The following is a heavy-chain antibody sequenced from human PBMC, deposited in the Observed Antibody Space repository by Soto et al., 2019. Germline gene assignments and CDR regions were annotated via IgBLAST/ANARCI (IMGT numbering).Heavy chain of an antibody. D-gene: IGHD5-12*01. V-gene: IGHV4-31*03. CDR2: IYYSGST. CDR1: GGSISSGGYY. J-gene: IGHJ6*02. Sequence: SETLSLTCTVSGGSISSGGYYWSWIRQHPGKGLEWIGYIYYSGSTYYNPSLKSRVTISVDTSKNQFSLKLSSVTAADTAVYYCARVATIRSVYYYYGMDVWGQGTTVTVSS. CDR3: ARVATIRSVYYYYGMDV.